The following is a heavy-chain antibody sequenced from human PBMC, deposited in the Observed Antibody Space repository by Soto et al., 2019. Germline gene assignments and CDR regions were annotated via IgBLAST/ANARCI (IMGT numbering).Heavy chain of an antibody. CDR3: VRGGASSFYGLDV. D-gene: IGHD3-16*01. CDR1: GGTFNNYG. CDR2: VIPIFGTA. V-gene: IGHV1-69*12. Sequence: QVQLVQSGAEVKKPGSSVKVSCKASGGTFNNYGVTWVRQAPGQGLEWMGEVIPIFGTANYAQNFPGRVTITADESTSTAYMELSSLRSEDTAVYYCVRGGASSFYGLDVWGQGTTVTVSS. J-gene: IGHJ6*02.